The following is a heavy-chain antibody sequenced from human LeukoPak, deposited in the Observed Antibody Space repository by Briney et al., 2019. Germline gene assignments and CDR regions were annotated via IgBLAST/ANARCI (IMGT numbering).Heavy chain of an antibody. CDR1: GYTFTGYY. CDR3: ARVITMIVVVTFDY. CDR2: INPNSGGT. J-gene: IGHJ4*02. Sequence: ASVKVSCKASGYTFTGYYMHWVRQAPGQGLEWMGWINPNSGGTNYAQKFQGRATMTRDTSISTAYMELSRLRSDDTAVYYCARVITMIVVVTFDYWGQGTLVTVSS. V-gene: IGHV1-2*02. D-gene: IGHD3-22*01.